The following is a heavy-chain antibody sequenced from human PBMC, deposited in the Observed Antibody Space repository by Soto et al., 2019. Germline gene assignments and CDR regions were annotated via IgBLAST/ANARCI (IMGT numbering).Heavy chain of an antibody. CDR2: ISGSGGST. CDR3: AKPGLIAKLVRPFDY. J-gene: IGHJ4*02. CDR1: GFTFSSYA. Sequence: PGGSLRLSCAASGFTFSSYAMSWVRQAPGKGLEWVSAISGSGGSTYYADSVKGRFTISRDNSKNTLYLQMNSLRAEDTAVYYCAKPGLIAKLVRPFDYWGQGTLVTVSS. V-gene: IGHV3-23*01. D-gene: IGHD6-6*01.